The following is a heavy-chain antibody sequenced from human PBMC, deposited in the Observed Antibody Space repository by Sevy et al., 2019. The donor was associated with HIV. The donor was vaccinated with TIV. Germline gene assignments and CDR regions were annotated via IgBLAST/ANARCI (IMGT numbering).Heavy chain of an antibody. CDR1: GGSFSGYY. V-gene: IGHV4-34*01. Sequence: KQSQTLSLTCAVYGGSFSGYYWSWIRQPPGKGLEWIGEINHSGSTNYNPSLKSRVTVSVDTSKNQFSLKLRSVTAADTAVYYCARASAYCGGDCYSRWFDPWGQGTLVTVSS. CDR3: ARASAYCGGDCYSRWFDP. CDR2: INHSGST. D-gene: IGHD2-21*01. J-gene: IGHJ5*02.